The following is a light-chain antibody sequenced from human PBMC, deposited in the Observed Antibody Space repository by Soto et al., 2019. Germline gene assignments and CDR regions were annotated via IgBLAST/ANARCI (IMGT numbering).Light chain of an antibody. Sequence: QSVLTQPTSASGAPGQRGTISCFGISSNVGENSVNWFQQLPGAAPKLLIASTNQRPSGVPDRFSGFKSGTSGSLAISGLQSGDEAEYFCAAWDENLNGFVFGTGTKLTVL. CDR1: SSNVGENS. J-gene: IGLJ1*01. CDR3: AAWDENLNGFV. V-gene: IGLV1-44*01. CDR2: STN.